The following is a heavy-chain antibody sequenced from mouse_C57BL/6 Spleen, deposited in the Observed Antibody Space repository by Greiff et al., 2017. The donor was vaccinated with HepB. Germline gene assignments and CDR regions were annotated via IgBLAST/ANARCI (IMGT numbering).Heavy chain of an antibody. Sequence: EVHLVESGGGLVQPGGSLKLSCAASGFTFSDYGMAWVRQAPRKGPEWVAFISNLAYSIYYADTVTGRFTISIENAKNTLYLEMSSLRSEDTAMYYCARLSNIYAMDYWGQGTSVTVSS. D-gene: IGHD2-5*01. CDR2: ISNLAYSI. CDR1: GFTFSDYG. J-gene: IGHJ4*01. V-gene: IGHV5-15*01. CDR3: ARLSNIYAMDY.